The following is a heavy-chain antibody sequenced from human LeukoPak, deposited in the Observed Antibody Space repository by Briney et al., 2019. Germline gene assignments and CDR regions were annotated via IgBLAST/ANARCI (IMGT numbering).Heavy chain of an antibody. J-gene: IGHJ4*02. V-gene: IGHV3-33*06. CDR2: IWYDGSKK. D-gene: IGHD5-12*01. Sequence: GGSLRLSCAASGFTFSSYGMHWVRQARGKGLEWEAVIWYDGSKKYYADSVKGRFTISRDNSKNTLYLQMNSLRAEDTAVYYCAKESRGYDFSVHLDYWGQGTLVTVSS. CDR3: AKESRGYDFSVHLDY. CDR1: GFTFSSYG.